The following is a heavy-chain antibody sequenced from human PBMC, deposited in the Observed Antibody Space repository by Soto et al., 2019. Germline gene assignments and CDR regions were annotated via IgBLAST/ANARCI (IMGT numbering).Heavy chain of an antibody. D-gene: IGHD6-19*01. Sequence: EVQLLESGGGLVQPGGSLRLSCAASGFTFSSYAMSWVRQAPGKGLEWVSAISGSGGSTYYADSVKGRFTISRDNXXIALYVQMNSLRDEDTAVDYCANGGSGWYLGYFQHWGQGTLVTVSS. J-gene: IGHJ1*01. CDR3: ANGGSGWYLGYFQH. V-gene: IGHV3-23*01. CDR2: ISGSGGST. CDR1: GFTFSSYA.